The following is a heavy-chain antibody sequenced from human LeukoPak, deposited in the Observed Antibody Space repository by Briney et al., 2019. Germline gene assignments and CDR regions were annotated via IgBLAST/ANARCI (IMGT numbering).Heavy chain of an antibody. CDR3: ARASTFGELYYHFDY. D-gene: IGHD3-10*01. CDR1: GGSISSGGYY. CDR2: IYYSGST. J-gene: IGHJ4*02. V-gene: IGHV4-31*03. Sequence: SQTLSLTCTVSGGSISSGGYYWSWIRQHPGKGLEWIGYIYYSGSTYYNPSLKSRVTISVDTSKNQFSLKLSSVTAADTAVYYCARASTFGELYYHFDYWGQGTLVTVSS.